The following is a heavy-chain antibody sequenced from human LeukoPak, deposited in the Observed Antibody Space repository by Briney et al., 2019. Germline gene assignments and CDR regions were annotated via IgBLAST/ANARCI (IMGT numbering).Heavy chain of an antibody. V-gene: IGHV3-74*01. Sequence: PGGSLRLSCAASGFTFSSYWMHWVRQAPGKGLVWVSRINSDGSSTSCADSVKGRFTISRDNSKNTLYLQMNSLRAEDTAVYYCAKDVVWMDYYDSSGGTDAFDIWGQGTMVTVSS. D-gene: IGHD3-22*01. J-gene: IGHJ3*02. CDR1: GFTFSSYW. CDR3: AKDVVWMDYYDSSGGTDAFDI. CDR2: INSDGSST.